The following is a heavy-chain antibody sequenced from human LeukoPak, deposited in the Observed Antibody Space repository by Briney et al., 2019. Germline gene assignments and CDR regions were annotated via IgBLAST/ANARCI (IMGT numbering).Heavy chain of an antibody. CDR2: ISYSGST. J-gene: IGHJ4*02. CDR3: ASRSTTAFHY. CDR1: GGSISSYY. V-gene: IGHV4-59*08. D-gene: IGHD5/OR15-5a*01. Sequence: PSETLSLTCTVSGGSISSYYWSWIRQSPGKGLEWIGYISYSGSTNYNPSLKSRVTISVDTSKNQFSLKLSSVTAADTAVYYCASRSTTAFHYWGQGTLVTVSS.